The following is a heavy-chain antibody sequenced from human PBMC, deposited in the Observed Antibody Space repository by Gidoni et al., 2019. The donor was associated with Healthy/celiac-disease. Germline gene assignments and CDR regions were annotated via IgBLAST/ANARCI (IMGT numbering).Heavy chain of an antibody. J-gene: IGHJ5*02. CDR1: GSTFTSYD. V-gene: IGHV1-8*01. CDR2: MNPNSGNT. CDR3: ATIRYCSSTSCHPIPQGWFDP. D-gene: IGHD2-2*01. Sequence: VKVSCKASGSTFTSYDINWVRQATGQGLEWMGWMNPNSGNTGYAQKFQGRVTMTRNTSISTAYMELSSLRSEDTAVYYCATIRYCSSTSCHPIPQGWFDPWGQGTLVTVSS.